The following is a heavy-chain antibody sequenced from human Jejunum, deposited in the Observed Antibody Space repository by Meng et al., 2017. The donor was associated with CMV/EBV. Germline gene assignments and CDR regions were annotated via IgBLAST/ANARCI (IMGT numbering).Heavy chain of an antibody. D-gene: IGHD6-6*01. CDR1: GGSISTYC. V-gene: IGHV4-59*01. CDR3: ARARGKQLGLFDY. CDR2: IYYSGNT. J-gene: IGHJ4*02. Sequence: VSGGSISTYCWSWIRQPPGKGLEWIGYIYYSGNTNYNPSLKSRATKSVDTSKNQFSLKLISVTAADTALYYCARARGKQLGLFDYWGQGTLVTVSS.